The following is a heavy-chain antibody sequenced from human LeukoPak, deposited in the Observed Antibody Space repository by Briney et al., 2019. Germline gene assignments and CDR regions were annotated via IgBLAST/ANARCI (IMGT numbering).Heavy chain of an antibody. CDR3: ARGLMMAVAGRGEFHY. D-gene: IGHD6-13*01. J-gene: IGHJ4*02. CDR2: IYYSGST. V-gene: IGHV4-61*08. Sequence: PSETLSLTCSVSGGSISSGGHYWNWIRQHPGKGLEWIGYIYYSGSTNYNPSLKGRVTISVDTSKNQFSLKLSSVTAADTAVYYCARGLMMAVAGRGEFHYWGQGTLVTVSS. CDR1: GGSISSGGHY.